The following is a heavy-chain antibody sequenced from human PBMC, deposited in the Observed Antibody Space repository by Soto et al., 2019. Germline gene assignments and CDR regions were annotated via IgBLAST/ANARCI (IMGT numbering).Heavy chain of an antibody. Sequence: GGSLRLSCAASGFTFSDYYMSWLRQAPGKGLEWVSYIVSSSAYTNYADSVKGRFSISRDNAKNSLYLEMNSLRAEDTAVYYCARLRASSWYMGGYLDYWGQGTLVTVSS. CDR3: ARLRASSWYMGGYLDY. D-gene: IGHD6-13*01. CDR1: GFTFSDYY. V-gene: IGHV3-11*06. J-gene: IGHJ4*02. CDR2: IVSSSAYT.